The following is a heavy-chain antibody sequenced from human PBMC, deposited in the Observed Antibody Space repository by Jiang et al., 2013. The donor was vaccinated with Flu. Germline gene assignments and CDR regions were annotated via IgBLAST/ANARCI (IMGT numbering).Heavy chain of an antibody. J-gene: IGHJ4*02. Sequence: GAEVKKPGASVKVSCKASGYTFSRHAMHWVRQAPGQRLEWMGWIDAGNGHTKYSQKVQGRVTFTRDTSASTAYMELSSLRSEDTAVYYCAFTISGVVPPDYWGQGTLVTVSS. CDR2: IDAGNGHT. CDR3: AFTISGVVPPDY. D-gene: IGHD3-3*01. V-gene: IGHV1-3*01. CDR1: GYTFSRHA.